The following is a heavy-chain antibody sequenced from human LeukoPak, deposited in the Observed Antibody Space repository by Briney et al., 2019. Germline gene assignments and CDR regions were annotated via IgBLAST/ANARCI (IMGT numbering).Heavy chain of an antibody. V-gene: IGHV3-23*01. D-gene: IGHD2-2*01. CDR3: AKGYCSSTSCYFHYYGMDV. Sequence: GGSLRLSCVASGFTFSSRPMTWVRQAPGKGLEWVSAISGSGGYTYYADSVKGRFTISRDNSKNTLYLQMNSLRAEDTAVYYCAKGYCSSTSCYFHYYGMDVWGQGTTVTVSS. CDR2: ISGSGGYT. CDR1: GFTFSSRP. J-gene: IGHJ6*02.